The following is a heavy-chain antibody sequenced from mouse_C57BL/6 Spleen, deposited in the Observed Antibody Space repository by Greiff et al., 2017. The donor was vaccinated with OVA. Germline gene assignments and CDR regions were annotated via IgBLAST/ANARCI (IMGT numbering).Heavy chain of an antibody. CDR2: IRNKANGYTT. J-gene: IGHJ2*01. CDR3: ARYKEAYYFDY. CDR1: GFTFTDYY. V-gene: IGHV7-3*01. Sequence: EVKVVESGGGLVQPGGSLSLSCAASGFTFTDYYMSWVRQPPGKALEWLGFIRNKANGYTTEYSASVKGRFTISRDNSQSILYLQMNALRAEDSATYYCARYKEAYYFDYWGQGTTLTVSS.